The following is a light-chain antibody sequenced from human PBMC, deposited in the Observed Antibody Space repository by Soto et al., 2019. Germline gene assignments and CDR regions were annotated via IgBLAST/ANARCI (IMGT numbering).Light chain of an antibody. Sequence: EIVLTQSPATLSVSPGESATLSCRASQSISNSLAWYQQKPGQAPRLVIYSAFTRATGIPARFSGSGSGTEFTLTISSLQSEDFAVYYCQQYNKWPPWTFGQGTKVEIK. CDR2: SAF. V-gene: IGKV3-15*01. J-gene: IGKJ1*01. CDR3: QQYNKWPPWT. CDR1: QSISNS.